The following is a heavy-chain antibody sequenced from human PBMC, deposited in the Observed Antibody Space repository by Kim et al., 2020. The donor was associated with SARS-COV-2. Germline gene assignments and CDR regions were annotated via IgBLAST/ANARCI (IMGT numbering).Heavy chain of an antibody. V-gene: IGHV4-39*01. CDR3: ARRSFDYDILTGYHYYGMDV. J-gene: IGHJ6*02. D-gene: IGHD3-9*01. Sequence: RVTISVDTSKNQFSLKLSSVTAADTAVYYCARRSFDYDILTGYHYYGMDVWGQGTTVTVSS.